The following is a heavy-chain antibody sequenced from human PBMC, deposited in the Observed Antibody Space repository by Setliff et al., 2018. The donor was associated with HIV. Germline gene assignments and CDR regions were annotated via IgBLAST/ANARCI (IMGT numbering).Heavy chain of an antibody. J-gene: IGHJ4*02. V-gene: IGHV4-34*04. D-gene: IGHD5-18*01. CDR3: ARYDGYKVSFDN. CDR2: INHSGST. Sequence: PSETLSLTCGVYGGSLSDYYGNWIRQPPGKGLEWIEEINHSGSTNDNPSLKSRATISVDTSQNQLSLTLSSVTAADTTMYYCARYDGYKVSFDNWGPGTLVTVSS. CDR1: GGSLSDYY.